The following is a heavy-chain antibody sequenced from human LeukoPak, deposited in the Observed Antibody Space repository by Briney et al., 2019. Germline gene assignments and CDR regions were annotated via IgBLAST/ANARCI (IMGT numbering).Heavy chain of an antibody. CDR1: GFTFSSYW. V-gene: IGHV3-74*01. J-gene: IGHJ4*02. CDR2: MNSDGRTI. Sequence: GGSLRLSCTASGFTFSSYWMHWVRQAPGKGLVWVSRMNSDGRTINYADSVKGRFTISRDNAKNTLYLQMNSLRDDDTAVYYCARDFYYDSSGLVDYWGQGTLVTVSS. D-gene: IGHD3-22*01. CDR3: ARDFYYDSSGLVDY.